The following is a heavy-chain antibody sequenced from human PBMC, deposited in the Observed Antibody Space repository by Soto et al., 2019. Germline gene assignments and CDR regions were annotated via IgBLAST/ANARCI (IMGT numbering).Heavy chain of an antibody. V-gene: IGHV4-31*03. CDR2: IHYSGST. CDR1: GDSLSSGTYY. Sequence: SETLCLTCTVSGDSLSSGTYYWSWIRQHPGKCLEWIGYIHYSGSTYYNPSLKSRVTISVDTSKNQFSLKVNSMTAADTAVYYCARRTYMTTVTPASSSYYSMAVWGQGPSVT. CDR3: ARRTYMTTVTPASSSYYSMAV. J-gene: IGHJ6*02. D-gene: IGHD4-17*01.